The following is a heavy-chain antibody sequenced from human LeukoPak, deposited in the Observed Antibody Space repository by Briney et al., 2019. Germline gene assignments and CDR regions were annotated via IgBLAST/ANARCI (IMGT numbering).Heavy chain of an antibody. D-gene: IGHD1-1*01. V-gene: IGHV3-21*01. CDR2: IGTDGSYI. CDR1: GFTFSSHN. CDR3: ARKMKTGDRVGTFDI. J-gene: IGHJ3*02. Sequence: GGSLRLSCAASGFTFSSHNMNWVRQAPMKGLEWVSSIGTDGSYIYYADSVQGRFTISRDNAKNSLYLQMNSLTAEDTAVYYCARKMKTGDRVGTFDIWGQGTMITVSS.